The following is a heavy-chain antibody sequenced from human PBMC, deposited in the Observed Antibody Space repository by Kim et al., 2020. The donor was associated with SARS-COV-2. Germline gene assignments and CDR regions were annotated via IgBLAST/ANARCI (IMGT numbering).Heavy chain of an antibody. J-gene: IGHJ5*02. V-gene: IGHV3-30*04. D-gene: IGHD5-12*01. CDR2: ISYDGSNK. CDR3: ARARMATTPYNWFDP. Sequence: GGSLRLSCAASGFTFSSYAMHWVRQAPGKGLEWVAVISYDGSNKYYADSVKGRFTISRDNSKNMLYLQMNSLRAEDTAVYYCARARMATTPYNWFDPWG. CDR1: GFTFSSYA.